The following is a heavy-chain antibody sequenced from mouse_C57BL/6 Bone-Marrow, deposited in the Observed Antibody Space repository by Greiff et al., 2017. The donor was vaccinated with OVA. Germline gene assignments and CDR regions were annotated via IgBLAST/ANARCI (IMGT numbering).Heavy chain of an antibody. D-gene: IGHD1-1*01. CDR1: GFTFSDYG. CDR3: ARPEGSSFGGYVDV. J-gene: IGHJ1*03. V-gene: IGHV5-17*01. CDR2: ISSGSSTI. Sequence: EVQVVESGGGLVKPGGSLKLSCAASGFTFSDYGMHWVRQAPEKGLEWVAYISSGSSTIYYADTVKGRFTISRDNAKNTLFLQMTSLRSEDTGMYYCARPEGSSFGGYVDVWGTGTTVTVSS.